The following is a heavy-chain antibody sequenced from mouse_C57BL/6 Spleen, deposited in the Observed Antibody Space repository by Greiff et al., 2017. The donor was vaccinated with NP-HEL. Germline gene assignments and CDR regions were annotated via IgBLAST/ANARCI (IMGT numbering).Heavy chain of an antibody. CDR3: TTCITTVVGYY. CDR2: IDPENGDT. J-gene: IGHJ2*01. Sequence: EVQLQQSGAELVRPGASVKLSCTASGFNIKDDYMHWVKQRPEQGLEWIGWIDPENGDTEYASKFQGKVTITADTSSNTADLQLSSLKSEDTAVYYCTTCITTVVGYYLGQGTTLTVAS. V-gene: IGHV14-4*01. D-gene: IGHD1-1*01. CDR1: GFNIKDDY.